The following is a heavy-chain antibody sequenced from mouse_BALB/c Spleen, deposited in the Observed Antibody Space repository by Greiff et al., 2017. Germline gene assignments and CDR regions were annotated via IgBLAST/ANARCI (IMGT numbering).Heavy chain of an antibody. D-gene: IGHD2-3*01. CDR2: IDPETGGT. J-gene: IGHJ2*01. Sequence: QVQLQQSGAELVRPGASVTLSCKASGYTFTDYEMHWVKQTPVHGLEWIGAIDPETGGTAYNQKFKGKATLTADKSSSTAYMELRSLTSEDSAVYYCTRGGWLLLTFDYWGQGTTLTVSS. V-gene: IGHV1-15*01. CDR1: GYTFTDYE. CDR3: TRGGWLLLTFDY.